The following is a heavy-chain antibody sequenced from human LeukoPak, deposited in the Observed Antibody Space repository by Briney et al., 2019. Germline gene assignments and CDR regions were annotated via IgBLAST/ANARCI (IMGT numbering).Heavy chain of an antibody. CDR1: GGSISSSSYY. D-gene: IGHD3-22*01. CDR2: IYYSGST. V-gene: IGHV4-39*01. Sequence: SETLSLTCTVSGGSISSSSYYWGWIRQPPGKGLEWIGSIYYSGSTYYNPSLKSRVTISLDTSKNQFSLKLSSVTAADTAVYYCARQLIHYYDSSGFDAFDIWGQGTMVTVSS. J-gene: IGHJ3*02. CDR3: ARQLIHYYDSSGFDAFDI.